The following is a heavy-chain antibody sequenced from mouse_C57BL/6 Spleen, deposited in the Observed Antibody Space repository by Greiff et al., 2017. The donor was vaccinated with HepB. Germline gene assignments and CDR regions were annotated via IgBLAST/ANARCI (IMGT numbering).Heavy chain of an antibody. CDR1: GYAFSSSW. Sequence: QVQLQQSGPELVKPGASVKISCKASGYAFSSSWMNWVKQRPGKGLEWIGRIYPGDGDTNYNGKFKGKATLTADKSSSTAYMQLSSLTSEDSAVYFCARWGVTVVGFDYWGQGTTLTVSS. V-gene: IGHV1-82*01. CDR2: IYPGDGDT. CDR3: ARWGVTVVGFDY. D-gene: IGHD1-1*01. J-gene: IGHJ2*01.